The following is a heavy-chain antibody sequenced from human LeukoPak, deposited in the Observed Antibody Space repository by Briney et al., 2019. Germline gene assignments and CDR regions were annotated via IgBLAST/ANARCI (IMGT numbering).Heavy chain of an antibody. V-gene: IGHV4-34*01. J-gene: IGHJ3*02. CDR2: INHSGST. CDR1: GGSFSGYY. CDR3: ARPLRPGTHLNDAFDI. Sequence: SETLSLTCAVYGGSFSGYYWSWIRQPPGKGLEWIGEINHSGSTNYNPSLKSRVTISVDTSKNQFSLKLSSVTAADTAVYYCARPLRPGTHLNDAFDIWGQGTMVTVSS. D-gene: IGHD4-17*01.